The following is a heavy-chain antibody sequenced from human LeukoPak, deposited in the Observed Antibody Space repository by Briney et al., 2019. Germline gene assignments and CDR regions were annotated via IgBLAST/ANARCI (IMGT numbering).Heavy chain of an antibody. CDR3: AAYTYCGGDCYSSWFDP. CDR2: IYYSGST. J-gene: IGHJ5*02. D-gene: IGHD2-21*02. V-gene: IGHV4-59*01. Sequence: SETLSLTCTVSGVSISSYYWSWIRQPPGKGLEWIGYIYYSGSTNYNPSLKSRVTISVDTSNNQFSLKLSSVAAADTAVYYCAAYTYCGGDCYSSWFDPWGQGTLVTVSS. CDR1: GVSISSYY.